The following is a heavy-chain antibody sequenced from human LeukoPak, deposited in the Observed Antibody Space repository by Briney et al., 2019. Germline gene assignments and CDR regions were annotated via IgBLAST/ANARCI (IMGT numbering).Heavy chain of an antibody. V-gene: IGHV4-59*12. CDR1: GGSISTYY. J-gene: IGHJ6*03. D-gene: IGHD2-2*01. CDR2: MQYTGNS. Sequence: PSETLSLICTVSGGSISTYYWNWIRKTPGKGLEWIGFMQYTGNSQYNPSLKSRVTMFVDTSKNQFSLKLSPVTAADTAVYYCAAGCSSTSCYWYYYTDVWGKGTTVTVSS. CDR3: AAGCSSTSCYWYYYTDV.